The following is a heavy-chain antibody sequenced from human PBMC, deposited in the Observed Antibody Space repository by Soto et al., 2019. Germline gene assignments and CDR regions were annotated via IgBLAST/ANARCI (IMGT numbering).Heavy chain of an antibody. Sequence: WETLSLTCTVSGGSISSYHWSWIRQPPGKGLEWIGYIYYSGSTNYNPSLKSRVTISVDTSNNQFSLKLSSVTAADTAVYYCARYGVGVGSGSLRLYYYYGMDVWGQGTTVTVSS. CDR2: IYYSGST. CDR3: ARYGVGVGSGSLRLYYYYGMDV. D-gene: IGHD3-10*01. CDR1: GGSISSYH. V-gene: IGHV4-59*01. J-gene: IGHJ6*02.